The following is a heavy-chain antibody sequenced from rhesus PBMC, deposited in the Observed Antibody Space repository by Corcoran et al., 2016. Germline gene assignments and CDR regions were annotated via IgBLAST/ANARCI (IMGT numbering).Heavy chain of an antibody. V-gene: IGHV4S18*01. CDR3: ARGRVRYGNYGYYFDY. CDR2: IYGGSGST. Sequence: QVQLQESGPGLVKPSETLSLTCAVSGGSISDSYRWSWLRQPPGKGLEWIGYIYGGSGSTSDNHTRQNRVTISKDTAKTQFSLKLGSVTAADTAVYYCARGRVRYGNYGYYFDYWGQGVLVTVSS. J-gene: IGHJ4*01. D-gene: IGHD4-35*01. CDR1: GGSISDSYR.